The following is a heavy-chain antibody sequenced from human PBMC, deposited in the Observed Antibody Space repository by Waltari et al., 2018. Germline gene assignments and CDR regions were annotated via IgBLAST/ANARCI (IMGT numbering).Heavy chain of an antibody. CDR2: INPNSGGT. Sequence: QVQLMQSGAEVKKPGASVKVSCKASGYTFTGYYVHWVRQAPGQGLEWMGWINPNSGGTNYARKFQGRVTMTRDTSISTAYMELNRLGSDDTAVYYCARSDDFGSGYYGTVYWGQGTLVTVSS. J-gene: IGHJ4*02. D-gene: IGHD3-3*01. CDR3: ARSDDFGSGYYGTVY. CDR1: GYTFTGYY. V-gene: IGHV1-2*02.